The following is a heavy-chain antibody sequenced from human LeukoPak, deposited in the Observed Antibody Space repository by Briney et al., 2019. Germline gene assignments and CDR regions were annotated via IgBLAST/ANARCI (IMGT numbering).Heavy chain of an antibody. V-gene: IGHV5-51*01. CDR2: IYPHDSDT. D-gene: IGHD1-14*01. CDR1: GYSFASYW. J-gene: IGHJ4*02. CDR3: ARHISTISTN. Sequence: GESLKISCKGSGYSFASYWISWVRQMPGKGLEWMGIIYPHDSDTRYSPSFQGQVTISVDKSISTAYPQWSSLKASDTAMYYCARHISTISTNWGQGTLVTVSS.